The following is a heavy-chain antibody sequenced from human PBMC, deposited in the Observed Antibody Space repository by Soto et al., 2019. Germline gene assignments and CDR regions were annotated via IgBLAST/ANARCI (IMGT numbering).Heavy chain of an antibody. J-gene: IGHJ4*02. CDR2: IYYSGST. CDR3: ARREGEGSSGWYRY. CDR1: GGSISSYY. D-gene: IGHD6-19*01. V-gene: IGHV4-59*08. Sequence: SETLSLTCTVSGGSISSYYWSWIRQPPGKGLEWIGYIYYSGSTNYNPSLKSRVTISVDTSKNQFSLKLSSVTAADTAVYYCARREGEGSSGWYRYWGQGTLVTVSS.